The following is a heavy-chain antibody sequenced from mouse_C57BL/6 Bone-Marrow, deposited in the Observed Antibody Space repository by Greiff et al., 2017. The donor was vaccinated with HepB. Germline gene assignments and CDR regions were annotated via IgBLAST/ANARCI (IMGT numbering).Heavy chain of an antibody. V-gene: IGHV1-5*01. CDR2: IYPGNSDT. CDR3: TKKAYYSNSAWFAY. J-gene: IGHJ3*01. D-gene: IGHD2-5*01. Sequence: EVQLVESGTVLARPGASVKMSCKTSGYTFTSYWMHWVKQRPGQGLEWIGAIYPGNSDTSYNQKFKGKAKLTAVTSASTAYMELSSLTNEDSAVYYCTKKAYYSNSAWFAYWGQGTLVTVSA. CDR1: GYTFTSYW.